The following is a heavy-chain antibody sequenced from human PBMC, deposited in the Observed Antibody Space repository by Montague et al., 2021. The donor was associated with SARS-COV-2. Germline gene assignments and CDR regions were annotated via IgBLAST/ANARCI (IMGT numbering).Heavy chain of an antibody. CDR2: IYYSVST. CDR1: GGSISSYY. V-gene: IGHV4-59*01. D-gene: IGHD5-24*01. CDR3: ARVFPRWLDFDAYFDY. Sequence: SETLSLTCTVSGGSISSYYWSWIRQPPGKGLEWIGNIYYSVSTNXXPSLRSRVTISVDTSKNQFSLKLSSVTAADTAVYYCARVFPRWLDFDAYFDYWGQGTLVTVSS. J-gene: IGHJ4*02.